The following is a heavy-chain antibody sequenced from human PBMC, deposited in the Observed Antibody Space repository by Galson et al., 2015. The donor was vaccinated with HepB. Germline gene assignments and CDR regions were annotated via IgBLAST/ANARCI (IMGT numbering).Heavy chain of an antibody. CDR3: ARAGIAARRGGPD. CDR1: GFTFSSYS. CDR2: ISSSSSYI. V-gene: IGHV3-21*01. Sequence: SLRLSCAASGFTFSSYSMNWVRQAPGKGLEWVSSISSSSSYIYYADSVKGRFTISRDNAKNSLYLQMNSLRAEDTAVYYCARAGIAARRGGPDWGQGTLVTVSS. J-gene: IGHJ4*02. D-gene: IGHD6-6*01.